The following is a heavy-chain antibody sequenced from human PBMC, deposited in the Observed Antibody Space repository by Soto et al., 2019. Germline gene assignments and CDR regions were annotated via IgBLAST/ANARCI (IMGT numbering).Heavy chain of an antibody. Sequence: ESGGGVVQPGRSLRLSCAASGFTFSSYGMHWVRQAPGKGLEWVAVIWYDGSNKYYADSVKGRFTISRDNSKNTLYLQMNSLRAEDTAVYYCARDRKGLCSGGSCYSGDFDYWGQGTLVTVSS. CDR1: GFTFSSYG. J-gene: IGHJ4*02. D-gene: IGHD2-15*01. CDR2: IWYDGSNK. CDR3: ARDRKGLCSGGSCYSGDFDY. V-gene: IGHV3-33*01.